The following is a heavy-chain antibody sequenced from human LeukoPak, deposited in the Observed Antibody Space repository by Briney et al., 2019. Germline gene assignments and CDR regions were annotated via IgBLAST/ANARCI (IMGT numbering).Heavy chain of an antibody. CDR2: INHSGST. Sequence: PSETLSLTCAVYGGSFSGYYWSWIRQPPGKGLEWIGEINHSGSTNYNPSLKSRVTISVDTSKNQFSLKLSSVTAADTAVYYCARRYEHYFDYWGQGTLVTVSS. CDR1: GGSFSGYY. J-gene: IGHJ4*02. CDR3: ARRYEHYFDY. D-gene: IGHD5-12*01. V-gene: IGHV4-34*01.